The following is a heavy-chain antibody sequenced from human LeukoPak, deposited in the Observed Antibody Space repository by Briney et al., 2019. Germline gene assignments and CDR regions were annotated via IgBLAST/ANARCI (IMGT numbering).Heavy chain of an antibody. D-gene: IGHD3-10*01. J-gene: IGHJ3*02. V-gene: IGHV1-2*02. Sequence: GASVKVSCKASGYTFTGHSMYWVRQAPGQGLEWMGWIKPNSGGTNYAQKFQGRVTITADESTSTAYMELSSLRSEDTAVYYCARDRRLLWFGELFKKSGDDAFDIWGQGTMVTVSS. CDR3: ARDRRLLWFGELFKKSGDDAFDI. CDR2: IKPNSGGT. CDR1: GYTFTGHS.